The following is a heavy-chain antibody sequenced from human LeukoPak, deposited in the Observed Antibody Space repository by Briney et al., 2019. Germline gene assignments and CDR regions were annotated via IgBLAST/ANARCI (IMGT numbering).Heavy chain of an antibody. CDR1: GFTLSSFA. CDR3: AKDRFYDILTGYPEY. D-gene: IGHD3-9*01. Sequence: GGSLRPSCAASGFTLSSFAMSWVRQAPGKGLEWVSVISGSSGSTYYADSVKGRFTVTRDISKNTLYLQMNRLRADDTAVYYCAKDRFYDILTGYPEYWGQGTLVTVSS. V-gene: IGHV3-23*01. J-gene: IGHJ4*02. CDR2: ISGSSGST.